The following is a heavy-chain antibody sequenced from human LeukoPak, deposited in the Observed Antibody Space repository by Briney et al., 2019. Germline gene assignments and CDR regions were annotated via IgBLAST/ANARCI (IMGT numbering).Heavy chain of an antibody. J-gene: IGHJ6*02. D-gene: IGHD5-18*01. CDR3: ARDRTAMYYYGMDV. V-gene: IGHV4-4*07. CDR2: IYTSGST. Sequence: SETPSLTCTVSGGSISSYYWSWIRQPAGKGLEWIGRIYTSGSTNYNPSLKSRVTMSVDTSKNQFSLKLSSVTAADTAVYYCARDRTAMYYYGMDVWGQGTTVTVSS. CDR1: GGSISSYY.